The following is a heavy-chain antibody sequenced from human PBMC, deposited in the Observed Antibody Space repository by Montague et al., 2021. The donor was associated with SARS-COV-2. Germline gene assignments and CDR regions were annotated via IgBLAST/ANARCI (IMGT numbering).Heavy chain of an antibody. CDR3: ARDPRYFDWLFRSDYYYGMDV. J-gene: IGHJ6*02. CDR1: GFTFSSYS. D-gene: IGHD3-9*01. CDR2: ISSSSSTI. V-gene: IGHV3-48*02. Sequence: SLRLSCAASGFTFSSYSMNWVRQAPGKGLEWVSYISSSSSTIYYADSVKGRFTISRDNAKNSLYLQMNSLRDKDTAVYYCARDPRYFDWLFRSDYYYGMDVWGQGTTVTVSS.